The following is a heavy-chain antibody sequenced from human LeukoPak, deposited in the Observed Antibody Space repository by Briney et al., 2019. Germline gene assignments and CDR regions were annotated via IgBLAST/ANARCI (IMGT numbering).Heavy chain of an antibody. Sequence: GGSLRLSCAASGFTFSSYSMNWVRQAPGKGLEWVSSISSSSSYIYYADSVKGRFTISRDNAKNSLYLQMNSLRAEDTAVYYCARGDSSGPPFDYWGQGTLVTVSS. V-gene: IGHV3-21*01. J-gene: IGHJ4*02. CDR2: ISSSSSYI. D-gene: IGHD3-22*01. CDR3: ARGDSSGPPFDY. CDR1: GFTFSSYS.